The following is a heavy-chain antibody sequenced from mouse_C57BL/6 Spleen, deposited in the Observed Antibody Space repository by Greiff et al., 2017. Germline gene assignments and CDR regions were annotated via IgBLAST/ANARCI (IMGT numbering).Heavy chain of an antibody. CDR2: SRNKANDYTT. CDR1: GFTFSDFY. D-gene: IGHD2-4*01. CDR3: ARDGGDYGDYYAMDY. V-gene: IGHV7-1*01. J-gene: IGHJ4*01. Sequence: EVQLVESGGGLVQSGRSLRLSCATSGFTFSDFYMEWVRQAPGKGLEWIAASRNKANDYTTEYSASVKGRFIVSRDTSQSILYLQMNALRAEDTAIYYCARDGGDYGDYYAMDYWGQGTSVTVSS.